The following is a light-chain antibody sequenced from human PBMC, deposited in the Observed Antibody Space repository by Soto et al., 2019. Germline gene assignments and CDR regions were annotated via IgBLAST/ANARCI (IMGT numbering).Light chain of an antibody. J-gene: IGKJ3*01. CDR2: PAS. V-gene: IGKV1-12*01. Sequence: DIQMTQSPSSVSASVGDRVTITCRASQGISSWLAWYQQKPGKAPKLLIYPASSLQSGVPSRFSGSRSGTDFTLAISSPQPEDFATYFCQQSYSTPRGYTFGPGTKVDIK. CDR1: QGISSW. CDR3: QQSYSTPRGYT.